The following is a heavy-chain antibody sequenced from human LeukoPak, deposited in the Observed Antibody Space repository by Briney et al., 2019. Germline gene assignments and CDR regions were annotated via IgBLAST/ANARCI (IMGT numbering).Heavy chain of an antibody. CDR3: AKRGATPSGGYYFDY. V-gene: IGHV3-23*01. Sequence: GGSLRLSCAASGFTFSSYAMSWVRQAPGKGLEWVSAISGSGGSTYYTDSVKGRFTISRDNSKNTLYLQMNSLRAEDTAVYYCAKRGATPSGGYYFDYWGQGTLVTVSS. J-gene: IGHJ4*02. CDR2: ISGSGGST. D-gene: IGHD1-26*01. CDR1: GFTFSSYA.